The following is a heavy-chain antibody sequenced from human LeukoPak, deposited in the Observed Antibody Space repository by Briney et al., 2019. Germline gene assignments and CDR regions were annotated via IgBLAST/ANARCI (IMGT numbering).Heavy chain of an antibody. CDR3: ARDPSGSYRYYGMDV. CDR1: GFTFSGYW. Sequence: GGSLRLSCAASGFTFSGYWMHWVRQAPGKGLVWVSRINSDGSSTSYADSVKGRFTISRDNAKNTLYLQMNSLRAEDTAVYYCARDPSGSYRYYGMDVWGQGTTVTVSS. V-gene: IGHV3-74*01. D-gene: IGHD1-26*01. CDR2: INSDGSST. J-gene: IGHJ6*02.